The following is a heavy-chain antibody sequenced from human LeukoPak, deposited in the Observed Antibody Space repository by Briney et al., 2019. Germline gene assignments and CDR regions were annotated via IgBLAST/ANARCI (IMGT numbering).Heavy chain of an antibody. D-gene: IGHD3-10*01. CDR1: GDSISSRNSY. CDR3: ASALPAMVRGYDAFDI. Sequence: SETLSLTCSVSGDSISSRNSYWCWIRQSPGKGLEWIGSMYYSGNTYYNPSLKSRVTISVDTSKNQFSLKLSSVTAADTAVYYCASALPAMVRGYDAFDIWGQGTMVTVSS. J-gene: IGHJ3*02. CDR2: MYYSGNT. V-gene: IGHV4-39*07.